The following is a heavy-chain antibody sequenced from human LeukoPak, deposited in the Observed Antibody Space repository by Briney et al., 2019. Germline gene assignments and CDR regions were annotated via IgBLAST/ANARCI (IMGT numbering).Heavy chain of an antibody. CDR3: ASTYYYGSGFHWFDP. J-gene: IGHJ5*02. D-gene: IGHD3-10*01. Sequence: ASVKVSCKASGYTFTSYYMHWVRQAPRQGLEWMGWISAYNGNTNYAQKLQGRVTMTTDTSTSTAYMELRSLRSDDTAVYYCASTYYYGSGFHWFDPWGQGTLVTVSS. CDR2: ISAYNGNT. CDR1: GYTFTSYY. V-gene: IGHV1-18*04.